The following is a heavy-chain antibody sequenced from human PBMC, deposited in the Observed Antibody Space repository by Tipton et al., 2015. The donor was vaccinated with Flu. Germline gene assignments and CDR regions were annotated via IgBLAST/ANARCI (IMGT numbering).Heavy chain of an antibody. D-gene: IGHD2-2*01. CDR2: INHSGST. CDR1: GGSFSGYY. V-gene: IGHV4-34*01. CDR3: ARGGPGYCSSTSCSFDP. J-gene: IGHJ5*02. Sequence: LRLSCAVYGGSFSGYYWSWIRQPPGKGLEWIGEINHSGSTNYNPSLKSRVTISVDTSKNQFSLKLSSVTAADTAVYYCARGGPGYCSSTSCSFDPWGQGTLVTVSS.